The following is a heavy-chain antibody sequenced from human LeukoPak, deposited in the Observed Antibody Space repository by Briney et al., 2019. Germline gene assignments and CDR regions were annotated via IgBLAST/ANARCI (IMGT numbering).Heavy chain of an antibody. CDR2: IYYTGKT. CDR3: ARSQNYYGSGDY. J-gene: IGHJ4*02. V-gene: IGHV4-61*03. Sequence: SETLSLTCTVSGDSVSNGSYYWSWLRQPPGKALEWIGYIYYTGKTYYNPSLEGRVTILVDTSRNHFSVKLSSVTAADTAVYYCARSQNYYGSGDYWSQGTLVTVSS. CDR1: GDSVSNGSYY. D-gene: IGHD3-10*01.